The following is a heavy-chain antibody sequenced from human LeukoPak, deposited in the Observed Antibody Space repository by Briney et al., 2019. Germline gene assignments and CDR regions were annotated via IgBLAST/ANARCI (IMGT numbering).Heavy chain of an antibody. J-gene: IGHJ6*02. CDR3: ARVRGIAVASHYYGMDV. Sequence: PSETLSLTCTVSGGSVSSGSYYWSWIRQPPGKGLEWIGYIYYSGSTNYNPSLKSRVTMSLDTSKNQFSLNVSSVTAADTAVYYCARVRGIAVASHYYGMDVWGQGTTVTVSS. CDR1: GGSVSSGSYY. CDR2: IYYSGST. V-gene: IGHV4-61*01. D-gene: IGHD6-19*01.